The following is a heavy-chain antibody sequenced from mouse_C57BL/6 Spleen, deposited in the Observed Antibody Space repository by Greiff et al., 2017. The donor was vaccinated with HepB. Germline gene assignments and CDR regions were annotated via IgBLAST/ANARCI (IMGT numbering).Heavy chain of an antibody. V-gene: IGHV1-26*01. D-gene: IGHD3-2*02. CDR3: ARKTAQARGYFDV. Sequence: EVQLQQSGPELVKPGASVKISCKASGYTFTDYYMNWVKQSHGKSLEWIGDINPNNGGTSYNQKFKGKATLTVDQSSSTAYMELRSLTSEDSAVYYCARKTAQARGYFDVWGTGTTVTVSS. J-gene: IGHJ1*03. CDR1: GYTFTDYY. CDR2: INPNNGGT.